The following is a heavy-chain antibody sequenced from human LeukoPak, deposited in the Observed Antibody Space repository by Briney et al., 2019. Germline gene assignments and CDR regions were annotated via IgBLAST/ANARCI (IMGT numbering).Heavy chain of an antibody. V-gene: IGHV4-59*01. CDR3: ARDRTTIDAFDI. D-gene: IGHD1-7*01. J-gene: IGHJ3*02. CDR1: GGSFSGYY. Sequence: SETLSLTCAVYGGSFSGYYWSWIRQPPGKGLEWIGYIYYSGSTNYNPSLKSRVTISVDTSKNQFSLKLSSVTAADTAVYYCARDRTTIDAFDIWGQGTMVTVSS. CDR2: IYYSGST.